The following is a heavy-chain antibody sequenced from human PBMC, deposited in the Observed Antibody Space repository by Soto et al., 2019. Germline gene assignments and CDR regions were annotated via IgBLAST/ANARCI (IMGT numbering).Heavy chain of an antibody. J-gene: IGHJ4*02. CDR3: ARSLGWYAIDY. CDR1: GVSIGSNYY. Sequence: QVLLQESGPGLVQPSGTLSLSCVVSGVSIGSNYYWGWVRQSPGKGLEWLGDMSHIGSVNYNPSLKSGVTISKDTTHNHFSLKLSTVTAADTAVYYCARSLGWYAIDYWGQGTLVIVSS. CDR2: MSHIGSV. V-gene: IGHV4-4*02. D-gene: IGHD6-19*01.